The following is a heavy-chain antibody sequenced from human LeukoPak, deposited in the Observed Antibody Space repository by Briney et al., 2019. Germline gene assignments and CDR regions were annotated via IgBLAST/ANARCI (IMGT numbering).Heavy chain of an antibody. Sequence: PGGSLRLSCAVSGFTLSNYWMSWVRQAPGKGLEWVANIKQDGSETYYVDSVKGRFTISRDNAKSSVYLQMNSLRVEDTAVCFCVSTMTFDYWGQGTLVTVSS. D-gene: IGHD3-22*01. CDR1: GFTLSNYW. CDR3: VSTMTFDY. CDR2: IKQDGSET. V-gene: IGHV3-7*01. J-gene: IGHJ4*02.